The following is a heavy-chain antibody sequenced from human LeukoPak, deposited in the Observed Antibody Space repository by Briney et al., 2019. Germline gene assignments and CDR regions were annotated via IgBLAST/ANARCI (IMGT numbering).Heavy chain of an antibody. V-gene: IGHV4-34*01. CDR2: INHSGST. Sequence: SETLPLTCAVSGESLSNYFWSWIRQPPGKGLEWIGEINHSGSTNYNPSLKSRVTVSVDPAKNQLSLKLRSVTAADTAVYYCARGGGVAVADYFFDFWGQGTLVTVSS. CDR3: ARGGGVAVADYFFDF. J-gene: IGHJ4*02. CDR1: GESLSNYF. D-gene: IGHD6-19*01.